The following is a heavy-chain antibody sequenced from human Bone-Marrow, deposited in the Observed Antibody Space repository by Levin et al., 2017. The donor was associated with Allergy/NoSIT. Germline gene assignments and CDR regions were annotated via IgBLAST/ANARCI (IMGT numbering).Heavy chain of an antibody. Sequence: GGSLRLSCDASGFTFSSYGIIWVRQAPGKGLEWVSYIGGDNYTKYYADSVKGRFTISRDNVKKSLYLQMNSLTVEDAAIYYCARDGAIFGGDNFFDYWGQGTPVTVSS. CDR1: GFTFSSYG. CDR3: ARDGAIFGGDNFFDY. CDR2: IGGDNYTK. D-gene: IGHD3-3*01. V-gene: IGHV3-48*01. J-gene: IGHJ4*02.